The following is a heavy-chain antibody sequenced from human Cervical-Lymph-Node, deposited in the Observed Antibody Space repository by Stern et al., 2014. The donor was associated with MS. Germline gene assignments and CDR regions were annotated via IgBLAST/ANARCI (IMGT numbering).Heavy chain of an antibody. CDR1: GYIFTDYA. D-gene: IGHD2-21*01. CDR2: INAGSGNT. Sequence: QMQLVQSGTEVKKPGASVKVSCKASGYIFTDYAIHWVRQAPGQRPEYMGWINAGSGNTGYSQNFQSRVTLSRDTSASTVYMELSSLRSEDTATYFCARDNYGGFWGQGTMVIVSS. V-gene: IGHV1-3*01. CDR3: ARDNYGGF. J-gene: IGHJ3*01.